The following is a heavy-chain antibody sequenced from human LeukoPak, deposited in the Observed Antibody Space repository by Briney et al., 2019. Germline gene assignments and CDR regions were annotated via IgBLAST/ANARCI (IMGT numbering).Heavy chain of an antibody. CDR3: AKDTLRFLEVFDY. CDR1: GFTFSSYA. J-gene: IGHJ4*02. D-gene: IGHD3-3*01. CDR2: ISGSGGST. V-gene: IGHV3-23*01. Sequence: GGSLRLSCAASGFTFSSYAMSWVRQAPGKXLEWVSAISGSGGSTYYADSVKGRFTISRDNSKNTLYLQMNSLRAEDTAVYYCAKDTLRFLEVFDYWGQGTLVTVSS.